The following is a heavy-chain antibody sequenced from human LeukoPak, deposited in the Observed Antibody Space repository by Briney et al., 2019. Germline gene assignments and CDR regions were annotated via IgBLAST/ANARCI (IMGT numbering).Heavy chain of an antibody. CDR2: ISGSSGII. V-gene: IGHV3-48*01. D-gene: IGHD5-18*01. J-gene: IGHJ6*02. Sequence: GGSLRLSRAASGFTFNTYTMNWVRQAPGKGLEWVSYISGSSGIIDYADSVRGRFTISRDNAKNSLYLQMNSLRAEDTAVYYCAREFTAIQLWLYYYYGMDVWGQGTTVTVSS. CDR3: AREFTAIQLWLYYYYGMDV. CDR1: GFTFNTYT.